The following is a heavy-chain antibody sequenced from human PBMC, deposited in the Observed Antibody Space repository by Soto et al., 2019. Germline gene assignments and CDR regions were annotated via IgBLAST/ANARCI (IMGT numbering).Heavy chain of an antibody. Sequence: GVLRLSCAASGFTFSSYAMSWVRQAPGKGLEWVSAISGSGGSTYYADSVKGRFTISRDNSKNTLYLQMNSLRAEDTAVYYCAKDDELERLYYYYYGMDVWGQGTTVTVSS. V-gene: IGHV3-23*01. CDR2: ISGSGGST. CDR3: AKDDELERLYYYYYGMDV. D-gene: IGHD1-1*01. CDR1: GFTFSSYA. J-gene: IGHJ6*02.